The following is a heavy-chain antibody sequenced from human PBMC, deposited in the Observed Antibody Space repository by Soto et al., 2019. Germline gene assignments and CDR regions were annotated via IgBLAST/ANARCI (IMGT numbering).Heavy chain of an antibody. Sequence: ASVKVSCKASGYTFTSYGISWVRQAPGLGLEWMGWISAYNGNTNYAQKLQGRVTMTTDTSTSTAYMELRSLRSDDTAVYYCARDKPGIAAAGHFDYWGQGTLVTVSS. CDR1: GYTFTSYG. D-gene: IGHD6-13*01. CDR2: ISAYNGNT. J-gene: IGHJ4*02. CDR3: ARDKPGIAAAGHFDY. V-gene: IGHV1-18*01.